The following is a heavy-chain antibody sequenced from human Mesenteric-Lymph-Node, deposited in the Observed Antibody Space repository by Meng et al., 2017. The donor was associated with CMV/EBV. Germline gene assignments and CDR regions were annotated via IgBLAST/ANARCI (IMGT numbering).Heavy chain of an antibody. CDR1: GYSTSSGYY. CDR3: ARDRWEAVATYYLDY. Sequence: SETLSLTCTVSGYSTSSGYYWGWIRQPPGKGLEWIGNIYLSGTTYYNPSLKSRVTISVDTSKNQFSLKLSSVTAADTAVYYCARDRWEAVATYYLDYWGQGTLVTVSS. D-gene: IGHD6-19*01. J-gene: IGHJ4*02. V-gene: IGHV4-38-2*02. CDR2: IYLSGTT.